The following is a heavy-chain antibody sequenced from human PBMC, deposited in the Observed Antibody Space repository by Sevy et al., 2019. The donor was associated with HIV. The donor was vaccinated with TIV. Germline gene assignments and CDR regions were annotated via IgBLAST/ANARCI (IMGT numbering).Heavy chain of an antibody. V-gene: IGHV4-59*08. CDR2: VYYTGGT. Sequence: SETLSLTCTVSGGSINSDHWNWIRQPPGKGLEWIGYVYYTGGTNYNPSLKNRVTISLDRTKNQFSLKLTSVTAAETAGYYCARRNDFDIWGQGTMVTVSS. CDR3: ARRNDFDI. J-gene: IGHJ3*02. CDR1: GGSINSDH.